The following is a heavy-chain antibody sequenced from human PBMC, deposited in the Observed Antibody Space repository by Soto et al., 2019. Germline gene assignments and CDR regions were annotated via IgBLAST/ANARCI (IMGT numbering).Heavy chain of an antibody. CDR3: VRLAMVTGAFDI. J-gene: IGHJ3*02. Sequence: QVQLVQSGAEVKKPGASVKVSCKASGYTFTSYDINWVRQATGQGLEWMGWMNPNSGNTGYAQKFQGRVTMTRNTSISTAYMELSRMISEDTAVYYWVRLAMVTGAFDIWGQGTMVTVSS. D-gene: IGHD5-18*01. CDR1: GYTFTSYD. CDR2: MNPNSGNT. V-gene: IGHV1-8*01.